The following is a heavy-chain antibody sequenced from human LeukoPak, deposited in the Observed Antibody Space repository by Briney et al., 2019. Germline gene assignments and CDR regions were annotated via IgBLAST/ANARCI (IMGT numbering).Heavy chain of an antibody. CDR1: GFTFSSYA. CDR2: ILYDGSNK. CDR3: ARDFRVRYYFDY. J-gene: IGHJ4*02. Sequence: GGSLRLSCAASGFTFSSYAMHWVRQAPGKGLEWVAVILYDGSNKYYADSVKGRFTISRDNSKNTLYLQMNSLRAEDTAVYYCARDFRVRYYFDYWGQGTLVTVSS. V-gene: IGHV3-30-3*01.